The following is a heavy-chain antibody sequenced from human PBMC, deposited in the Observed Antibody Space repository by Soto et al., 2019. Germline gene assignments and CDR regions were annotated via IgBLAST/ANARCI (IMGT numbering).Heavy chain of an antibody. D-gene: IGHD3-22*01. V-gene: IGHV4-59*08. J-gene: IGHJ4*02. CDR1: GGSISSYY. CDR3: ARSRDYYDSSDYSDY. Sequence: PSETLSLTCTVSGGSISSYYWSWIRQPPGKGLEWIGYIYYSGSTNYSPSLKSRVTIPVDTSKNQFSLKLSSVTAADTAVYYCARSRDYYDSSDYSDYWGQGTLVTVSS. CDR2: IYYSGST.